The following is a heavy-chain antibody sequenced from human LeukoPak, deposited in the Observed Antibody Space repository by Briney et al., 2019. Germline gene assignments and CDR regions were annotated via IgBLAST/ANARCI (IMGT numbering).Heavy chain of an antibody. D-gene: IGHD2-2*01. CDR3: AREHYCSSTSCYHY. J-gene: IGHJ4*02. Sequence: ASVKVSCKDSGYTFTGYYMNWVRQAPGQGLEWMGWINPNSGGTNYAQKFQGRVTMTRDTSISTAYMELSRLRSDDTAVYYCAREHYCSSTSCYHYWGQGTLVTVSS. CDR2: INPNSGGT. V-gene: IGHV1-2*02. CDR1: GYTFTGYY.